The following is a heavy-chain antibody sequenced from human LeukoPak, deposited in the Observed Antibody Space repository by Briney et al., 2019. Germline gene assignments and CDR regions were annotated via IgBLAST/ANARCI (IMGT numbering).Heavy chain of an antibody. CDR3: AKFATVTVPNWLDF. CDR1: GGSISSYY. Sequence: SETLSLTCTVSGGSISSYYWSWIRQPPGKGLEWIGYIYYTGTASYNPSLNSRVTMSVDTSKNQFSLKVNSVTAADTAVYYCAKFATVTVPNWLDFWGQGILVTVSS. CDR2: IYYTGTA. J-gene: IGHJ5*01. V-gene: IGHV4-59*01. D-gene: IGHD4-17*01.